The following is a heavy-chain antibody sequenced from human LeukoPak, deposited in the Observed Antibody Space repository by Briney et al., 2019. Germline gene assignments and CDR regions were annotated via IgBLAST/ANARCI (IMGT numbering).Heavy chain of an antibody. V-gene: IGHV3-23*01. J-gene: IGHJ4*02. CDR3: AKGPTGYLYYFDY. CDR2: ISGSGGST. CDR1: GFTFSNAW. Sequence: PGGSLRLSCAASGFTFSNAWMSWVRQAPGKGLEWVSAISGSGGSTYYADSVKGRFTISRDNSKNTLYLQMNSLRAEDTAVYYCAKGPTGYLYYFDYWGQGTLVTVSS. D-gene: IGHD6-13*01.